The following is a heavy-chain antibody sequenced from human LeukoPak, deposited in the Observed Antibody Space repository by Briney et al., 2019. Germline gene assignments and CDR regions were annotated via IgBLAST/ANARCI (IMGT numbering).Heavy chain of an antibody. CDR3: ARDAGSYHFDY. D-gene: IGHD1-26*01. V-gene: IGHV3-48*01. CDR2: ISGSSNTI. CDR1: GFTFNSYN. Sequence: GGSLRLSCAASGFTFNSYNMNWVRQAPGKGLEWVSYISGSSNTIYYADSVKGRFTISRDNAKNSLYLQMNSLRADDTAVYYCARDAGSYHFDYWGQGTLVTVSS. J-gene: IGHJ4*02.